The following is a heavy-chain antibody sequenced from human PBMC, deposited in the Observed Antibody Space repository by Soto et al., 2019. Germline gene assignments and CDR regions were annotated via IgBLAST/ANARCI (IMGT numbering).Heavy chain of an antibody. V-gene: IGHV1-69*01. CDR3: ASGASRWYPYLFDS. CDR2: IIPYYNTL. J-gene: IGHJ4*02. Sequence: QAQVVKSGAEVRKPGFSVKLSCKASEGTFNSYAIAWVRQAPGQGLEWVGGIIPYYNTLNYAQKLQDRVTITADDSTNPVYMELSSLSSDDTAVYFCASGASRWYPYLFDSWAQGTLVTASS. D-gene: IGHD6-13*01. CDR1: EGTFNSYA.